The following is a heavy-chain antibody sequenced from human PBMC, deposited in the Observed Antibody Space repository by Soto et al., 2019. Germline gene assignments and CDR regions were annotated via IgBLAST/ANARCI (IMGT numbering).Heavy chain of an antibody. D-gene: IGHD3-22*01. CDR3: AHRLTSYYDSSPYYAPFYL. Sequence: QITLKESGPPLVKPTQTLTLTCTFSGFSFTTSGVGVGWIRQPPGKALEWLAVIYWDDDKRYSPSLKSRLSGTSYHYKNQVVLNMTNMDPVDTATYYCAHRLTSYYDSSPYYAPFYLRGQGTLIT. CDR2: IYWDDDK. V-gene: IGHV2-5*02. J-gene: IGHJ4*02. CDR1: GFSFTTSGVG.